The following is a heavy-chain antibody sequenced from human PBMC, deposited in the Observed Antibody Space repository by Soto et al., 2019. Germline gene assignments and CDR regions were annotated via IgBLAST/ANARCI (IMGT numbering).Heavy chain of an antibody. CDR3: ARPAGRLANWFDP. D-gene: IGHD6-6*01. J-gene: IGHJ5*02. CDR1: GYTFTDYR. Sequence: ASVKVSCKASGYTFTDYRMIWVRQAPGQGLEWMGIINPSGGSTDYAPNFQGRVTLTRDSFTSTVYMELSNLRSEDTAVYYCARPAGRLANWFDPWGQGTVVTVSS. V-gene: IGHV1-46*01. CDR2: INPSGGST.